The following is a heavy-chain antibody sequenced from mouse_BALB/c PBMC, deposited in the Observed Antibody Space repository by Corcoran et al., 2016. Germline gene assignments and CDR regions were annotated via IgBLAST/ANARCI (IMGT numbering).Heavy chain of an antibody. D-gene: IGHD2-1*01. CDR1: VYTLTDYN. J-gene: IGHJ4*01. CDR3: ARKGPMVPYALDY. Sequence: EVLLQQSGTERVKRGASEKIPCKASVYTLTDYNMDWVKQSHVKSLEWIGDINPNNGGTIYNQKFKGKATLTVDKSYRTAHMELRILTSEDTAVYYWARKGPMVPYALDYWGQGTSVTVSS. CDR2: INPNNGGT. V-gene: IGHV1-18*01.